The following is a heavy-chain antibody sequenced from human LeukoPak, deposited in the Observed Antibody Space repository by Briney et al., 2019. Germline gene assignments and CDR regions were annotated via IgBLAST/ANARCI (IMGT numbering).Heavy chain of an antibody. V-gene: IGHV1-24*01. J-gene: IGHJ5*02. CDR1: GYTLTELS. D-gene: IGHD3/OR15-3a*01. CDR3: ATGLTGEDWLPDLP. Sequence: ASVKVSCKVSGYTLTELSMHWVRQAHGKGLEWMGGFDPEDGETIYAQKFQGRVTTTEDTSTDTAYMELSSLRSEDTAVYYCATGLTGEDWLPDLPWGQGTLVTVSS. CDR2: FDPEDGET.